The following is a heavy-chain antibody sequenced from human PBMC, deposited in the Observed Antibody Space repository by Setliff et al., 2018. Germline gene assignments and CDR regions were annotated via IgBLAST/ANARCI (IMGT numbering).Heavy chain of an antibody. V-gene: IGHV4-61*02. CDR3: ARDQYNFWSGYFYESSWFDP. D-gene: IGHD3-3*01. CDR2: IYTSGST. J-gene: IGHJ5*02. Sequence: PSETLSLTCTVSGGSISSGSYYWGWIRQPAGKGLEWIGRIYTSGSTNYNPSLKSRVTISVDTSKNQFSLKLSSVTAADTAVYYCARDQYNFWSGYFYESSWFDPWGQGTLVTVSS. CDR1: GGSISSGSYY.